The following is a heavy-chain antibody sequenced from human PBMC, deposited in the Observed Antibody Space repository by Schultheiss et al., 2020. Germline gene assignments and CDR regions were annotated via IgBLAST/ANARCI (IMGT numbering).Heavy chain of an antibody. D-gene: IGHD3-22*01. Sequence: SETLSLTCTVSGGSISSSTYYWARIRQTPGKGLEWIGSIYYSGTTYYTPSLRSRVTMSVDTSKTQFSLKMSSVTAADTAVYYCAKHLSAYDSTGYFPFGWFDPWGQGILVTVSS. V-gene: IGHV4-39*01. CDR3: AKHLSAYDSTGYFPFGWFDP. CDR1: GGSISSSTYY. J-gene: IGHJ5*02. CDR2: IYYSGTT.